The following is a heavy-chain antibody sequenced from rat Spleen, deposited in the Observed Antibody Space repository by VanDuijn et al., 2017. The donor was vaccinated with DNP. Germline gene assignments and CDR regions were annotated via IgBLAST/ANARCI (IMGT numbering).Heavy chain of an antibody. Sequence: EVQLVESGGGLVQPGRSLKLSCAASGFTFSNYGMAWVRQAPTKGLEWVASITNSGGSTYYRDSVKGRFTISRDNAKSTLYLQMDSLRSEDTATYYCTTAGMSWGQGVMVTVSS. J-gene: IGHJ2*01. CDR1: GFTFSNYG. D-gene: IGHD1-7*01. V-gene: IGHV5-27*01. CDR2: ITNSGGST. CDR3: TTAGMS.